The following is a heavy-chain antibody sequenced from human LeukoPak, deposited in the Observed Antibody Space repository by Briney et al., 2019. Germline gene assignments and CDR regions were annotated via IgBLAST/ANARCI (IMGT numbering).Heavy chain of an antibody. J-gene: IGHJ4*02. CDR1: GGTFSSYA. CDR3: ASPTSAYYGSGYYFDY. CDR2: IIPIFGTA. D-gene: IGHD3-10*01. V-gene: IGHV1-69*13. Sequence: ASVKVSCKASGGTFSSYAISWVRQAPGQGLEWMGGIIPIFGTANYAQKFQGRVTITADGSTSTAYMELSSLRSEDTAVYYCASPTSAYYGSGYYFDYWGQGTLVTVSS.